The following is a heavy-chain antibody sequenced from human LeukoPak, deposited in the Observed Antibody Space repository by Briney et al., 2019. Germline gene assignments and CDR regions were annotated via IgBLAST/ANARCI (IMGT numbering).Heavy chain of an antibody. J-gene: IGHJ4*02. D-gene: IGHD1-7*01. V-gene: IGHV3-48*04. CDR2: ISSSSMTV. Sequence: GGSLRLSCAASGFTFSAYSMTWVRQAPGKGLEWLSYISSSSMTVYYADSVKGRFTISRDSAKNSLYLQMNSLRAEDTAVYYCARVPSGNGWNYYFDYWGQGTLVTVSS. CDR1: GFTFSAYS. CDR3: ARVPSGNGWNYYFDY.